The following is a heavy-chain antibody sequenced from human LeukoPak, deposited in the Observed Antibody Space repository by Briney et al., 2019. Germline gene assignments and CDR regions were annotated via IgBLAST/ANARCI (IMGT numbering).Heavy chain of an antibody. Sequence: PSETLSLTCTVSGGSISSSSYYWGWICQPPGKGLEWIGSIYYSGSTYYNPSLKSRVTISVDTSKNQFSLKLSSVTAADTAVYYCARGLLYYYYYMDVWGKGTTVTISS. V-gene: IGHV4-39*07. CDR3: ARGLLYYYYYMDV. CDR2: IYYSGST. J-gene: IGHJ6*03. CDR1: GGSISSSSYY. D-gene: IGHD2/OR15-2a*01.